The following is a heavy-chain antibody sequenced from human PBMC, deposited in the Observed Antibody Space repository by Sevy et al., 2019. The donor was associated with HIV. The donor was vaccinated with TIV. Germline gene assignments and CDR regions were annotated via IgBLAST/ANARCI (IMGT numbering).Heavy chain of an antibody. CDR3: AKTLQKLPFHPHYFDY. D-gene: IGHD2-21*02. V-gene: IGHV3-23*01. Sequence: GGSLRLSCAASGFTLTSYTMNWVRQAPVKGLEWVASISATGGSTYYADSVKGRFTISRDVSKGTLYLQMNSLTAEDTAIFYCAKTLQKLPFHPHYFDYWGQGTLVTVSS. J-gene: IGHJ4*02. CDR1: GFTLTSYT. CDR2: ISATGGST.